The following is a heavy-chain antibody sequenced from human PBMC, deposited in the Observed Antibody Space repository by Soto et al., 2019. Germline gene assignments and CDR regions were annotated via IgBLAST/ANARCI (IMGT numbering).Heavy chain of an antibody. CDR3: ARDLPNVDTAMAKYYYYGMAV. Sequence: GSLRLSCAASGFTFSDYYMSWIRQAPGKGLEWVSYISSSSSYTNYADSVKGRFTISRDNAKNSLYLQMNSLRAEDTAVYYCARDLPNVDTAMAKYYYYGMAVRGQGPTVTVSS. D-gene: IGHD5-18*01. V-gene: IGHV3-11*06. J-gene: IGHJ6*01. CDR2: ISSSSSYT. CDR1: GFTFSDYY.